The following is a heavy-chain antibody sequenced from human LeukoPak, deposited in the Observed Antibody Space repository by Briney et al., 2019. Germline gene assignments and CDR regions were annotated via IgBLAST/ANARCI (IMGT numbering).Heavy chain of an antibody. CDR3: ATSGGSYWS. V-gene: IGHV3-23*01. Sequence: GGSLRLSCAASGFTFSSYAMSWVRQAPGKGLEWVSGISGRDSSTYYADSVKGRFTISRENSKNTLYLQMNSLRAEDTAVYYCATSGGSYWSWGQGTLVTVSS. D-gene: IGHD1-26*01. CDR1: GFTFSSYA. CDR2: ISGRDSST. J-gene: IGHJ5*02.